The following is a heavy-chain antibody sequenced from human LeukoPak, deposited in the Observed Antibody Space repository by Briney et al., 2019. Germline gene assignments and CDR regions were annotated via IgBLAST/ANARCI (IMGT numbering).Heavy chain of an antibody. J-gene: IGHJ6*03. D-gene: IGHD5-24*01. CDR3: ARDQWLQSNYYMDV. CDR1: GFTFSDYY. V-gene: IGHV3-11*05. CDR2: IDYSGGDT. Sequence: GGSLRLSCAASGFTFSDYYMSWIRQAPGKGLEWVSSIDYSGGDTHYADSGKGRFTISRDNSKNTLYLQLSSLRGDDTAVYYCARDQWLQSNYYMDVWGKGTTVTVSS.